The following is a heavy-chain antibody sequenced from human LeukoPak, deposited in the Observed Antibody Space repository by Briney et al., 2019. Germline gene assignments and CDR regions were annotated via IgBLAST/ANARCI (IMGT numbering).Heavy chain of an antibody. CDR2: ITGSSSYI. Sequence: PGGSLRLSCAASGFSFRSYSMDWVRQAPRKGLEWVSSITGSSSYISYEDSVKGRFTISRDNAENSLFLQMNSLRPEDTAVYFCARDRLEGGETFDSWGQGTLVTVSS. V-gene: IGHV3-21*01. J-gene: IGHJ4*02. D-gene: IGHD1-1*01. CDR1: GFSFRSYS. CDR3: ARDRLEGGETFDS.